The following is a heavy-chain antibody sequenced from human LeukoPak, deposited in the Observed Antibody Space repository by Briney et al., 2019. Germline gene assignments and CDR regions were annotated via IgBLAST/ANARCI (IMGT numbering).Heavy chain of an antibody. CDR3: ARWGWELYFDY. CDR2: IYYSGST. Sequence: SEPLSLTCTVSVDSISSYYWCWIRHPPGGGLEWIGYIYYSGSTNYNTSLKGRVTISVDTSKNQFSLKVNSVTAAVTAVYYCARWGWELYFDYWGQGTLVTVSS. V-gene: IGHV4-59*01. CDR1: VDSISSYY. J-gene: IGHJ4*02. D-gene: IGHD1-26*01.